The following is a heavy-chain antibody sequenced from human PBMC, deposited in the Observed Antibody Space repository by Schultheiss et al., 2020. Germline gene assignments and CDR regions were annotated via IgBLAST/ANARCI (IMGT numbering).Heavy chain of an antibody. J-gene: IGHJ5*02. D-gene: IGHD2-15*01. V-gene: IGHV3-23*01. CDR2: ISGSGGST. CDR3: TTDIVVVVAAKRVTVWFDP. CDR1: GFTFSSYG. Sequence: GGSLRLSCAASGFTFSSYGMHWVRQAPGKGLEWVSTISGSGGSTYYADSVKGRFTISRDNSKNTLYLQMNSLKTEDTAVYYCTTDIVVVVAAKRVTVWFDPWGQGTLVTVSS.